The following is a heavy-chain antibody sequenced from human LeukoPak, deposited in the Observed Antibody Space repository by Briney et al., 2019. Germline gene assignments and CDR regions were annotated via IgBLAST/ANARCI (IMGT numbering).Heavy chain of an antibody. V-gene: IGHV4-34*01. D-gene: IGHD3-10*01. CDR3: ARSYNRVVLLYY. CDR1: GGSFSGYY. CDR2: INHSGSS. Sequence: PSETLSLTCAVYGGSFSGYYWTWIRRPPGKGLEWIGEINHSGSSNYNPSLKSRVTISVDTSKNQFTLKLTSVTAADTAVYYCARSYNRVVLLYYWGQGTLVTVSS. J-gene: IGHJ4*02.